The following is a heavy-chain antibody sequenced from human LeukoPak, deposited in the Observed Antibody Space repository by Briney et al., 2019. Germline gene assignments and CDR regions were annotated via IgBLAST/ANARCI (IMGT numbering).Heavy chain of an antibody. V-gene: IGHV3-30-3*01. CDR3: ARATVTRVVGATASPGNY. J-gene: IGHJ4*02. CDR1: GFTFSSYA. CDR2: ISYDGSNK. D-gene: IGHD1-26*01. Sequence: GRSLRLSCAASGFTFSSYAKHWVCQAPGKGLEWVAVISYDGSNKYYADSVKGRFTISRDNSKNTLYLQMNSLRAEDTAVYYCARATVTRVVGATASPGNYWGQGTLVTVSS.